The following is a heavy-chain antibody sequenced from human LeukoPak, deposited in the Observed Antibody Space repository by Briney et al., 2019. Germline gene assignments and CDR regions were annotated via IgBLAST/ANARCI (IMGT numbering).Heavy chain of an antibody. CDR1: GGTFSSYA. CDR3: ARDGLHGEMATITNFDY. J-gene: IGHJ4*02. CDR2: IIPIFGTA. Sequence: SVKVSCKASGGTFSSYAISWVRQAPGQGLEWMGRIIPIFGTANYAQKFQGRVTITTDESTSTAYMELSSLRSEDTAVYYCARDGLHGEMATITNFDYWGQGTLVTVSS. D-gene: IGHD5-24*01. V-gene: IGHV1-69*05.